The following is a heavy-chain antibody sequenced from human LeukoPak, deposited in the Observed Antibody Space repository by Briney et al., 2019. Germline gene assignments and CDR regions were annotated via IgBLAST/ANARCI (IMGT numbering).Heavy chain of an antibody. D-gene: IGHD1-26*01. V-gene: IGHV3-23*01. J-gene: IGHJ6*02. CDR3: VKDRGGSPFYGMDV. CDR2: ISGSGGAGT. Sequence: PGGSLRLSCAGSGFTFSSYAMSWVRQAPGKGLEWVSTISGSGGAGTYYADSVKGRFSVSSDNSRNTLYLPMNSLRAEDTAVYYCVKDRGGSPFYGMDVWGQGTTVTVSS. CDR1: GFTFSSYA.